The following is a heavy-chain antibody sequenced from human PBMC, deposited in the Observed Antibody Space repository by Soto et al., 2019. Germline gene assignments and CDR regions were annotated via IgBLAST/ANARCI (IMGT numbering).Heavy chain of an antibody. D-gene: IGHD6-6*01. Sequence: GGSLRLSCAASGFTFSSYWMSWVRQAPGKGLEWVANIKQDGSEKYYVDSVKGRFTISRDNAKNSLYLQMNSLRAEDTAVYYCARDLGSSSGYGMDVWGQGTTVTVSS. J-gene: IGHJ6*02. V-gene: IGHV3-7*01. CDR3: ARDLGSSSGYGMDV. CDR2: IKQDGSEK. CDR1: GFTFSSYW.